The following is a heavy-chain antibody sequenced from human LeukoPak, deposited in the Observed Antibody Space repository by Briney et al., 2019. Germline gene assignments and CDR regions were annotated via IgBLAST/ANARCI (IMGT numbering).Heavy chain of an antibody. Sequence: SVKVSCKASGGTFSSYAISWVRQAPGQGLEWMGGIIPIFGTANSAQKFQGRVTITEDKSTSTAYMELSSLRSDDTAVYYCARGAEMATIEAYFDYWGQGTLVTVSS. D-gene: IGHD5-24*01. CDR2: IIPIFGTA. J-gene: IGHJ4*02. V-gene: IGHV1-69*06. CDR3: ARGAEMATIEAYFDY. CDR1: GGTFSSYA.